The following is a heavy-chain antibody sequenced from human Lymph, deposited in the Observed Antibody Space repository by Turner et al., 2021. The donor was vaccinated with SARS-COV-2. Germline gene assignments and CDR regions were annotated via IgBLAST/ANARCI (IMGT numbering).Heavy chain of an antibody. CDR3: ARRHSGNYDAFDI. J-gene: IGHJ3*02. CDR1: GGTFSTYV. V-gene: IGHV1-69*10. CDR2: IIPILGIA. D-gene: IGHD1-26*01. Sequence: QVQLVQSGAEVKKPGSSVKVSCKASGGTFSTYVISWVRQAPGQGLEWMGGIIPILGIANSAQKFQGRVTITADKSTSTAYMELSSLRSEDTAVYHCARRHSGNYDAFDIWGQGTMVTVSS.